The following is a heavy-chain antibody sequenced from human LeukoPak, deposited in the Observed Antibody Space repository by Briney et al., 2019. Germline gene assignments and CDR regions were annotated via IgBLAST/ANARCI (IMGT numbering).Heavy chain of an antibody. Sequence: SETLSLTCAVYGGSFSGYYWSWIRQPPGKGLEWIGEINHSGSTNYNPSLKSRVTISVDTSKNQFSLKLSSVTAADTAVYYCASLAGYYYDSSGHDYWGQGTLVTVSS. V-gene: IGHV4-34*01. D-gene: IGHD3-22*01. J-gene: IGHJ4*02. CDR1: GGSFSGYY. CDR3: ASLAGYYYDSSGHDY. CDR2: INHSGST.